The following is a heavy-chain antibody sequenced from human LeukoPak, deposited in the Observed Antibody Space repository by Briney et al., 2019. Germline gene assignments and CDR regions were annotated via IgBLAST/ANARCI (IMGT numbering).Heavy chain of an antibody. CDR2: ISGRGGRT. Sequence: PGGSLRLSCAASGFTFSSYAMTWVRQAPGKGLEWVSTISGRGGRTYYADSVKGRFTISRDNFKNTLYVQMNRLRAGDTAVYYCAKGGSWGITMVRGVSYWGQGTLVTVSS. D-gene: IGHD3-10*01. CDR1: GFTFSSYA. CDR3: AKGGSWGITMVRGVSY. V-gene: IGHV3-23*01. J-gene: IGHJ4*02.